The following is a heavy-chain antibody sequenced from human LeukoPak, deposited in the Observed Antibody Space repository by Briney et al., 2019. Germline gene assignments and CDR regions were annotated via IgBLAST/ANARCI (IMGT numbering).Heavy chain of an antibody. V-gene: IGHV1-2*02. Sequence: GASVKVSCKASGYTFTGYYMHWVRQAPGQGLEWMGWINPNSGGTHYAQKFQGRVTMTRDTSINTAYMELNRLKSDDTAVYYCARGGDRIAPALNCFDPWGQGTLVTVSS. CDR1: GYTFTGYY. CDR2: INPNSGGT. CDR3: ARGGDRIAPALNCFDP. D-gene: IGHD6-13*01. J-gene: IGHJ5*02.